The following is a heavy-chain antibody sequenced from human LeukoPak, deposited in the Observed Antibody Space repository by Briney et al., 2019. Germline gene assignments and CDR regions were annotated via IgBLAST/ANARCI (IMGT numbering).Heavy chain of an antibody. V-gene: IGHV4-59*01. J-gene: IGHJ4*02. CDR3: ARSTGGWSYFDH. Sequence: SETLSLTCTVSGGSIGSNYWSWIRQPPGKGLEWIGYIYDSGSTNYNPSLNSRATISEDMSMNQFSLKVRSVTAADTAVYYCARSTGGWSYFDHWGQGILVTVSS. D-gene: IGHD6-19*01. CDR1: GGSIGSNY. CDR2: IYDSGST.